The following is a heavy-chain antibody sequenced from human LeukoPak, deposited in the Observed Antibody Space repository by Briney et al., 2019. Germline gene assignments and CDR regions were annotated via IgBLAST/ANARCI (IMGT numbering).Heavy chain of an antibody. D-gene: IGHD5-24*01. Sequence: PGGSLRLSCAASGFTFSSYAMHWVRQAPGKGLEWVAVISYDGSNKYYADSVKGRFTISRDNSKNTLYLQMNSLRAEDTAVYYCARAMATTDWNFDYWGQGTLVTVSS. V-gene: IGHV3-30-3*01. CDR2: ISYDGSNK. CDR1: GFTFSSYA. J-gene: IGHJ4*02. CDR3: ARAMATTDWNFDY.